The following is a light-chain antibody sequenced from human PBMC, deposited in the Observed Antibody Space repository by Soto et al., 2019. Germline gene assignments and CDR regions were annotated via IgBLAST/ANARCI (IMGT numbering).Light chain of an antibody. V-gene: IGLV2-14*01. CDR2: DVS. CDR3: SSYTISSTYV. J-gene: IGLJ1*01. CDR1: ASDVGGYHY. Sequence: QSALTQPASVSGSPGQSIAISCTGTASDVGGYHYVSWYQQYPGKVPKLIISDVSNRPSGVSDRFSGSKSGNTASLTISGLQAEDEADYYCSSYTISSTYVFXTGTKVTVL.